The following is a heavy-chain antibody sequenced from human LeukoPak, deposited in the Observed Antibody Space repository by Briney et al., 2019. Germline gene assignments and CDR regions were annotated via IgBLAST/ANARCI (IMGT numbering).Heavy chain of an antibody. CDR3: ARSSSWYEYYYGMDV. CDR1: GYTFTSYD. D-gene: IGHD6-13*01. Sequence: ASVKVSCKASGYTFTSYDINWVRQATGQGLEWMGWMNPNSGNTGYAQKFQGRVTMTRNTSISTAYMELSSLRSEDTAVYYCARSSSWYEYYYGMDVWGQGTTVTVSS. J-gene: IGHJ6*02. CDR2: MNPNSGNT. V-gene: IGHV1-8*01.